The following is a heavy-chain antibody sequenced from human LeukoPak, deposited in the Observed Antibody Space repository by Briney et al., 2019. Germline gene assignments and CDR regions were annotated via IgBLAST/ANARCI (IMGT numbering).Heavy chain of an antibody. V-gene: IGHV3-23*01. CDR3: AKGGYCSITSCRSFYSYYYYMDV. D-gene: IGHD2-2*01. CDR2: ITSGGST. J-gene: IGHJ6*03. Sequence: GSLRLSCAASGFSFSSHAMSWVRQPPGKGLEWVSFITSGGSTYYADSVKGRFTISRDNSENTLYLQMNSLRAEDTAVYYCAKGGYCSITSCRSFYSYYYYMDVWGRGTTVTVS. CDR1: GFSFSSHA.